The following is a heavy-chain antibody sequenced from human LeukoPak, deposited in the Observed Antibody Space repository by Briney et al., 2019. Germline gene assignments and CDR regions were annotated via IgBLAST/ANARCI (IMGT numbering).Heavy chain of an antibody. CDR1: GYTFTGYY. D-gene: IGHD3-3*01. J-gene: IGHJ4*02. Sequence: ASVKVSCKASGYTFTGYYMHWVRQAPGQGLEWMGWINPNSGGTNYAQKFQGRVTMTRDTSISTAYMELSRLRSDDTAVYYCARDTRYDFWSGYWPYWGQGTLVTVSP. CDR2: INPNSGGT. V-gene: IGHV1-2*02. CDR3: ARDTRYDFWSGYWPY.